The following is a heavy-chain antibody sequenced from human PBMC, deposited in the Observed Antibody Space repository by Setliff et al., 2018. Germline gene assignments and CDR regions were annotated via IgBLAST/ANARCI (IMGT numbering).Heavy chain of an antibody. J-gene: IGHJ4*02. V-gene: IGHV4-38-2*01. CDR1: GFSISSGYY. CDR2: IPHSGKA. Sequence: SETLSLTCAVSGFSISSGYYWGWIRQPPGKGLEWIVNIPHSGKAYYNPSLNSRVTISIDTSKDQFSLKLISMTAADTAVYYCARGRNIAARLLDSWGQGTLVTVSS. CDR3: ARGRNIAARLLDS. D-gene: IGHD6-6*01.